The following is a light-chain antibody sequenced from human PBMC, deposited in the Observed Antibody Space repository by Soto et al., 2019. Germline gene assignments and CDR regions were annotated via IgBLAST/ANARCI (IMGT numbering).Light chain of an antibody. CDR2: GAS. Sequence: EIVLTQSPGTLSLSPGERATLSCRASQSVSSTYLAWYQQKPCQAPRLLIYGASSRATGIPDRFSGSGSGTDFTLTISRLEPGDFAVYYCQQYGSSPYTFGQGTKLEIK. CDR3: QQYGSSPYT. CDR1: QSVSSTY. V-gene: IGKV3-20*01. J-gene: IGKJ2*01.